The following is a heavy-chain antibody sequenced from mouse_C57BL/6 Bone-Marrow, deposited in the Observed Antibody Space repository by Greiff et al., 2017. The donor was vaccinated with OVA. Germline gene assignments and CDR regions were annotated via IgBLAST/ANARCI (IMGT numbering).Heavy chain of an antibody. CDR2: IYPGDGDT. CDR3: ARYLYPYFDY. D-gene: IGHD2-3*01. J-gene: IGHJ2*01. Sequence: QVQLQQSGPELVKPGASVKISCKASGYAFSSSWMNWVKQRPGKGLEWIGRIYPGDGDTNYNGKFKGKATLTADKSYITAYMQLSSLTSEDSAVYFCARYLYPYFDYWGQGTTLTVSS. V-gene: IGHV1-82*01. CDR1: GYAFSSSW.